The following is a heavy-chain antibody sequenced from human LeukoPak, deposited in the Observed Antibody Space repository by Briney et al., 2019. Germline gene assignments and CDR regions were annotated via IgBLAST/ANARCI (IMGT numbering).Heavy chain of an antibody. CDR3: ASSQLRYFDWYQH. J-gene: IGHJ1*01. CDR1: GFTFSSYA. D-gene: IGHD3-9*01. V-gene: IGHV3-30-3*01. Sequence: GGSLRLSCAASGFTFSSYAMHWVRQAPGKGLEWVAVISYDGSNKYYADSVKGRFTISRDNSKNTLYLQMNSLRAEDTAVYYCASSQLRYFDWYQHWGQGTLVTVSS. CDR2: ISYDGSNK.